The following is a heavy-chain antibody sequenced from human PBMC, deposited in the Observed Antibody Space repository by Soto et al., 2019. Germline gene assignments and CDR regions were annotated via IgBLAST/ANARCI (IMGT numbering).Heavy chain of an antibody. Sequence: QVHLVQSGAEVKKPGSSVKVSCKAAGGTFSTYTLIWVRQAPGQGLEWMGRIIPMLTVRNSAQKFQGRVTLTADKSTSTAFMELTSLRSDDTAVYYCSIGSWSAETFDVWGQGPMVTVSS. CDR3: SIGSWSAETFDV. CDR1: GGTFSTYT. CDR2: IIPMLTVR. J-gene: IGHJ3*01. V-gene: IGHV1-69*02. D-gene: IGHD2-2*01.